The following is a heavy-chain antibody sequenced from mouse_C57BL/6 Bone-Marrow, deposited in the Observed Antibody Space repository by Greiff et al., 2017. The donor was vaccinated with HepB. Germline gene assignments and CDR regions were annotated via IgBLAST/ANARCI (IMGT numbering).Heavy chain of an antibody. Sequence: EVKLMESEGGLVQPGSSMKLSCTASGFTFSDYYMAWVRQVPEKGLEWVANINSDGSSTYYLDSLKSRFIISRDNAKNILYLQMSSLKSEDTATYYCARERGNSYAMDYWGQGTTVTVSS. V-gene: IGHV5-16*01. J-gene: IGHJ4*01. CDR1: GFTFSDYY. D-gene: IGHD2-1*01. CDR3: ARERGNSYAMDY. CDR2: INSDGSST.